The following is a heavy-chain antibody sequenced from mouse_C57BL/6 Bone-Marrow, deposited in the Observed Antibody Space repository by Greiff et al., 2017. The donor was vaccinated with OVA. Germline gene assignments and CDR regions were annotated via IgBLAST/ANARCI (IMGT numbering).Heavy chain of an antibody. CDR2: INPSSGYT. V-gene: IGHV1-4*01. Sequence: QVQLKESGAELARPGASVKMSCKASGYTFTSYTMHWVKQRPGQGLEWIGYINPSSGYTKYNQKFKDKATLTANKSSSTAYMQLSSLTSEDSAVYYCARRGSSSWFAYWGQGTLVTVSA. D-gene: IGHD1-3*01. CDR3: ARRGSSSWFAY. CDR1: GYTFTSYT. J-gene: IGHJ3*01.